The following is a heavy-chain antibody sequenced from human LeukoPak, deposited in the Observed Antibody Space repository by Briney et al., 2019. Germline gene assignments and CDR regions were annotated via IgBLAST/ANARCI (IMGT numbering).Heavy chain of an antibody. Sequence: SETLSLTCTVSGGSISSYYWSWIRQPPGKGLEWIGYIYYSGSTNYNPPLKSRVTISVDTSKNQFSLKLSSVTAADTAVYYCAAVAGLGNAFDIWGQGTMVTVSS. V-gene: IGHV4-59*01. J-gene: IGHJ3*02. CDR3: AAVAGLGNAFDI. CDR1: GGSISSYY. D-gene: IGHD6-19*01. CDR2: IYYSGST.